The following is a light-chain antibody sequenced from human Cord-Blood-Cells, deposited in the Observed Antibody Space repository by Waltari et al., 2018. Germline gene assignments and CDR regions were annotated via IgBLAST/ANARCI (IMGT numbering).Light chain of an antibody. V-gene: IGLV2-11*01. CDR2: DVS. CDR3: GSYAGSYTLV. Sequence: QSALTQPRSVSGSPGQSVTISCTGTSREVGGYNYVYWYQQHRGKAPKLLIYDVSKRPSRVLERLPRAKSGNTASLTISGLQAEYEADYYCGSYAGSYTLVCGGGTKLTVL. J-gene: IGLJ2*01. CDR1: SREVGGYNY.